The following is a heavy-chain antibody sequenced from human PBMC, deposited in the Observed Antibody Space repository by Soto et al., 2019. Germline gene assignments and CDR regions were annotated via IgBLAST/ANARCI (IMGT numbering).Heavy chain of an antibody. V-gene: IGHV4-31*03. CDR1: GDSLSSGGHY. CDR2: IYDSVNT. D-gene: IGHD3-9*01. CDR3: ARVDHRGYFAILTDY. J-gene: IGHJ4*02. Sequence: SETLSLTCTVSGDSLSSGGHYWSWIRQHPGKGLEWIGHIYDSVNTYYSPSLRSRVTISADMSKNQFSLNPRSVTAADTAVYYCARVDHRGYFAILTDYWGQGTLVTVSS.